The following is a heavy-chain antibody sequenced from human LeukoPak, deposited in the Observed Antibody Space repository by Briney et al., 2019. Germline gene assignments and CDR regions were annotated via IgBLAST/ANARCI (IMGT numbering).Heavy chain of an antibody. CDR3: ASDGYSDDY. CDR1: GFPFNTYA. J-gene: IGHJ4*02. D-gene: IGHD5-18*01. V-gene: IGHV3-21*01. Sequence: GGSLRLSCSASGFPFNTYAIHWVRQAPGKGLEWVSSISSSRSYIYYADSVKGRFTISRDNAKNSLYLQMNSLRAEDTAVYYCASDGYSDDYWGQGTLVTVSS. CDR2: ISSSRSYI.